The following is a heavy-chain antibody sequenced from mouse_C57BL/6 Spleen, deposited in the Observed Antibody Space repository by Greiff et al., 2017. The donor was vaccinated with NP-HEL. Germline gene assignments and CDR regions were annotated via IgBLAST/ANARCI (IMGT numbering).Heavy chain of an antibody. Sequence: DVHLVESGGDLVKPGGSLKLSCAASGFTFSSYGMSWVRQTPDKRLEWVATISSGGSYTYYPDSVKGRFTISRDNAKNTLYLQMSSLKSEDTAMYYCARRGYSNPFAYWGQGTLVTVSA. CDR1: GFTFSSYG. D-gene: IGHD2-5*01. J-gene: IGHJ3*01. CDR3: ARRGYSNPFAY. V-gene: IGHV5-6*01. CDR2: ISSGGSYT.